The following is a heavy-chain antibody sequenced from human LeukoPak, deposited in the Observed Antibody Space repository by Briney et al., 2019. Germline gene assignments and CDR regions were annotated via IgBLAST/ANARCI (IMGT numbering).Heavy chain of an antibody. J-gene: IGHJ5*02. Sequence: SETLSLTCTVSGGSISSSSYYWGWIRQPPGKGLEWIGSIYYSGSTYYNPSLKSRVTISVDTSKNQSSLKLSSVTAADTAVYYCARDAPNGSGSSWGQGTLVTVSS. CDR2: IYYSGST. CDR1: GGSISSSSYY. D-gene: IGHD3-10*01. V-gene: IGHV4-39*02. CDR3: ARDAPNGSGSS.